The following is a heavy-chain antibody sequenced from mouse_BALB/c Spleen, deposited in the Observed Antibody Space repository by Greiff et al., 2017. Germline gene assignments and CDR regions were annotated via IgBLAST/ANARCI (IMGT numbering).Heavy chain of an antibody. CDR3: AREREDYYIPDWYFDV. J-gene: IGHJ1*01. D-gene: IGHD1-1*01. Sequence: EVKLEESGPGLVKPSQSLSLTCTVTGYSITSDYAWNWIRQFPGNKLEWMGYISYSGSTSYNPSLKSRISITRDTSKNQFFLQLNSVTTEDTATYYCAREREDYYIPDWYFDVWGAGTTVTVSS. CDR2: ISYSGST. V-gene: IGHV3-2*02. CDR1: GYSITSDYA.